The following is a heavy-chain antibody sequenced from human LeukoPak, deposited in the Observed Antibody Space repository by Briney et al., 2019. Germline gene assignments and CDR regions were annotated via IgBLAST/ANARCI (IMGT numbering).Heavy chain of an antibody. V-gene: IGHV4-30-2*01. J-gene: IGHJ6*03. CDR1: GGSISSGGYY. Sequence: KTSQTLSLTCTVSGGSISSGGYYWSWIRQPPGKGLEWIGYIYHSGSTYYNPSLKSRVTISVDRSKNQFSLKLSSVTAADTAVYYCARVRCSSTSCYPILNYYYYMDVWGKGTTVTVSS. D-gene: IGHD2-2*01. CDR2: IYHSGST. CDR3: ARVRCSSTSCYPILNYYYYMDV.